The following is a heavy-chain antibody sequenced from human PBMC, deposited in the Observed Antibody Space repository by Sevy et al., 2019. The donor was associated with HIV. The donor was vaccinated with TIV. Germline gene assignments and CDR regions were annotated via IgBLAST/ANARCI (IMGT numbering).Heavy chain of an antibody. CDR2: LSFGCGKI. CDR1: GFAFYDYS. CDR3: AGAGCTRPTDY. D-gene: IGHD2-8*01. V-gene: IGHV3-23*01. Sequence: GGSLRLSCAASGFAFYDYSMSWIRQAPGKGLEWVATLSFGCGKINYADSVKGRFTISRDNSKNSFYLQMDNLGVQDTPLSYCAGAGCTRPTDYWGQGTRVTVSS. J-gene: IGHJ4*02.